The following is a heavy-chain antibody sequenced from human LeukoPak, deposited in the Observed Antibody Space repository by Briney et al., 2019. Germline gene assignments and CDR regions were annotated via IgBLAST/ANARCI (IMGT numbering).Heavy chain of an antibody. CDR1: GGSISSYY. CDR2: IYYSGST. V-gene: IGHV4-59*01. Sequence: SETLSLTCTVSGGSISSYYWSWIRQPPGKGLEWIGYIYYSGSTNYNPSLKSRVTISVDTSKNQFSLKLSSVTAADTAVYYCARDRNYYGSSGYSLDYWGQGTLVTVSS. CDR3: ARDRNYYGSSGYSLDY. J-gene: IGHJ4*02. D-gene: IGHD3-22*01.